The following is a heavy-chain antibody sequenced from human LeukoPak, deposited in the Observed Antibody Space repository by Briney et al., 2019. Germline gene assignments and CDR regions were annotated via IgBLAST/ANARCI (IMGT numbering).Heavy chain of an antibody. V-gene: IGHV4-59*01. J-gene: IGHJ6*02. CDR2: IYYSGST. CDR3: VRDPGDYYYGMDV. CDR1: GGSISSYY. Sequence: PSETLSLTCTVSGGSISSYYWSWIRQPPGKGLEWIGYIYYSGSTNYNPSLKSRVTISVDTSKNQFSLKLSSVTAADTAVYYCVRDPGDYYYGMDVWGQGTTVTVSS.